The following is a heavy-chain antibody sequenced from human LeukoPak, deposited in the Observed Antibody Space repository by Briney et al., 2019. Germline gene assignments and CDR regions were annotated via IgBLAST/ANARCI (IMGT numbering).Heavy chain of an antibody. CDR2: ISYDGSTK. CDR1: GFTFSSYG. D-gene: IGHD2-15*01. Sequence: PGGSLRLSCAASGFTFSSYGMHWVRQAPGKGLEWVAIISYDGSTKYYADSVKGRFTISRDNSRNTLSLQMNSMRPEDTAVYYCAGESCGSCFLPTPDYWGQGTLVTVSS. J-gene: IGHJ4*02. V-gene: IGHV3-30*04. CDR3: AGESCGSCFLPTPDY.